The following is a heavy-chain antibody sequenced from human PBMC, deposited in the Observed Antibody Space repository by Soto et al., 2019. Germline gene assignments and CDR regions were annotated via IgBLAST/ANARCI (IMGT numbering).Heavy chain of an antibody. V-gene: IGHV4-39*01. CDR2: LSYGGTT. J-gene: IGHJ5*02. Sequence: SETLSLTCIVSGGSISSSTFYWVWIRQPPGKGLEWIGTLSYGGTTHYNPSLKSRVAMSVDTSKNQLSLEMTSLTAADTAVYYCARTLYKALNWFDPWGQGALVTVSS. CDR1: GGSISSSTFY. D-gene: IGHD1-1*01. CDR3: ARTLYKALNWFDP.